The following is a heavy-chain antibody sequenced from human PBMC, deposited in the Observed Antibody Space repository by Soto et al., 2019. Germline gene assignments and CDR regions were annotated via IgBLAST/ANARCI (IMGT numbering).Heavy chain of an antibody. CDR3: AKTVEPRDFFDY. V-gene: IGHV3-23*01. CDR1: GFTFSSYA. CDR2: ISGRGDST. D-gene: IGHD1-26*01. Sequence: GGSLRLSCAASGFTFSSYAVIWVRQAPGKGLEWVSVISGRGDSTYYADSVKGRFTISRDNSKNTLYLQMNSLRAEDTAVYYCAKTVEPRDFFDYWGPGTLVTVSS. J-gene: IGHJ4*02.